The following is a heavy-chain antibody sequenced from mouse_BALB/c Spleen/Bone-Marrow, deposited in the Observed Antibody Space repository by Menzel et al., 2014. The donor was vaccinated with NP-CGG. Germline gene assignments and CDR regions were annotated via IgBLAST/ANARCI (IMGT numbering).Heavy chain of an antibody. J-gene: IGHJ3*01. CDR3: ARVPYANYAAF. V-gene: IGHV8-8*01. D-gene: IGHD2-10*02. Sequence: QVTLKVSGPGILKPSQTLSLTCSFSGFSLSTSGMGVGWIRQPSGKGLEWLAHIWWDDDKYYNPFLRSRLTISKDTSRNQGCLKGTSEDTADTATYYCARVPYANYAAFWGQGTLVTVSA. CDR1: GFSLSTSGMG. CDR2: IWWDDDK.